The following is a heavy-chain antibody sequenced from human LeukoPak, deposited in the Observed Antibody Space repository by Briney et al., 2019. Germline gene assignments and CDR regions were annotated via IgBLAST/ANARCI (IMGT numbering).Heavy chain of an antibody. D-gene: IGHD5-12*01. J-gene: IGHJ4*02. CDR2: INHSGST. Sequence: KASETLSLTCAVYGGSFSGYYWSWIRQPPGKGLEWIGEINHSGSTNYNPSLKSRVTISVDTSKNQFSLKLSSVTAADTAVYYCARGGDMVATSYFDYWGQGTLVTVSS. CDR3: ARGGDMVATSYFDY. V-gene: IGHV4-34*01. CDR1: GGSFSGYY.